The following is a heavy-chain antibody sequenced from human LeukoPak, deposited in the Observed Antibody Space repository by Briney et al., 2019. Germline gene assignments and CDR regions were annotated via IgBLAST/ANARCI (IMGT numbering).Heavy chain of an antibody. D-gene: IGHD6-19*01. V-gene: IGHV4-39*01. CDR2: IYYSGST. J-gene: IGHJ4*02. Sequence: PSETLSLTCTVSGGSAGSSSYYWGWLRQPPGKGLEWIGCIYYSGSTYYTPSLKSRVTLFLDTSKHQFSLRLSSVTAADTAVYVCAAHEWGLGDSGGWSLGSVGYWGQGTPVTVSS. CDR1: GGSAGSSSYY. CDR3: AAHEWGLGDSGGWSLGSVGY.